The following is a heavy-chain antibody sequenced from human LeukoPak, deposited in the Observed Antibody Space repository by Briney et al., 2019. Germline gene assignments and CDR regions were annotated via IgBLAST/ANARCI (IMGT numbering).Heavy chain of an antibody. J-gene: IGHJ4*02. V-gene: IGHV3-30-3*01. CDR2: ISYDGSNK. D-gene: IGHD2-2*01. Sequence: GGSLRLSCAASGFTFSGYPIHWVRQAPGKGLEWVAVISYDGSNKYYADSVKGRFTISRDNSKNTLYLQMNSLRAEDTAVYYCARSLVVVPGFDYWGQGTLVTVSS. CDR3: ARSLVVVPGFDY. CDR1: GFTFSGYP.